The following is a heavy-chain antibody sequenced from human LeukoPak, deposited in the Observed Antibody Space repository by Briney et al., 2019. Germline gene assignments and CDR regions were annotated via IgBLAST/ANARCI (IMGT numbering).Heavy chain of an antibody. Sequence: PGRSLRLSCAASGFTFDDYAMPWVRQAPGKGLEWVSTITWNSGSIAYADSVKGRFTISRDNSKNSLYLQMNSLRAEDTALYYCAKAPEGIVVPTSGYFDYWGQGTLVTVSS. J-gene: IGHJ4*02. CDR3: AKAPEGIVVPTSGYFDY. CDR1: GFTFDDYA. V-gene: IGHV3-9*01. CDR2: ITWNSGSI. D-gene: IGHD3-22*01.